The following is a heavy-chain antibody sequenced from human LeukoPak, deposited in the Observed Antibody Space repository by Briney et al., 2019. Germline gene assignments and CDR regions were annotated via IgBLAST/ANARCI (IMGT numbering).Heavy chain of an antibody. V-gene: IGHV3-66*01. CDR1: GFTVSSNY. J-gene: IGHJ4*02. Sequence: GGSLRLSCAASGFTVSSNYMSWVRQAPGKGLEWVSVIYSGGSTYYADSVKGRFTISRDNSKNTLYLQMNSLRAEETALYHCARVPYYYDSSGYYLDYWGQGTLVTVSS. D-gene: IGHD3-22*01. CDR3: ARVPYYYDSSGYYLDY. CDR2: IYSGGST.